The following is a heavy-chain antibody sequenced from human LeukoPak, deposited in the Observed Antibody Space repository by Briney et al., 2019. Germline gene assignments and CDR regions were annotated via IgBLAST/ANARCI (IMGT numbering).Heavy chain of an antibody. CDR2: IYPGDSDT. V-gene: IGHV5-51*01. D-gene: IGHD2-2*01. J-gene: IGHJ4*02. CDR3: ARQASLGYCSSTSCYAVDY. Sequence: GESLKISCKGSGYSFTSYWIGWVRQMPGKGLEWMGIIYPGDSDTRYSPFFQGQVTISADKSISTAYLQWSSLKASDTAMYYCARQASLGYCSSTSCYAVDYWGQGTLVTVSS. CDR1: GYSFTSYW.